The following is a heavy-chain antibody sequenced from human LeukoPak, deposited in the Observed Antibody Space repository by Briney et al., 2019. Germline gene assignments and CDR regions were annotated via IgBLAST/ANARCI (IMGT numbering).Heavy chain of an antibody. V-gene: IGHV3-23*01. Sequence: QPGGSLRLSCAASGFTFSGYAMSWVRQAPGKGLEWVSGISIGGDYTYYADSVQGRFTISRDNSKNTLFLQMSNLRAEDMAKYYCAKLHSATITADFDNWGQGSLVIVSS. CDR2: ISIGGDYT. J-gene: IGHJ4*02. D-gene: IGHD1-14*01. CDR3: AKLHSATITADFDN. CDR1: GFTFSGYA.